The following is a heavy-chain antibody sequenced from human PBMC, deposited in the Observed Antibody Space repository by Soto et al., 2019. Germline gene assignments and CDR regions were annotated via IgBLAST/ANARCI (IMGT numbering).Heavy chain of an antibody. CDR3: ARERAYCSGGSCYYWFYP. J-gene: IGHJ5*02. V-gene: IGHV3-13*01. CDR2: IGTAGDT. CDR1: GFTFSSYD. Sequence: EVQLVESGGGLVQPGGSLRLSCAASGFTFSSYDMHWVRQATGKGLEWVSAIGTAGDTYYPGSVKGRFTISRDNAKNSLYLQMNSLRAGDTAVYYCARERAYCSGGSCYYWFYPWGQGTLVTVSS. D-gene: IGHD2-15*01.